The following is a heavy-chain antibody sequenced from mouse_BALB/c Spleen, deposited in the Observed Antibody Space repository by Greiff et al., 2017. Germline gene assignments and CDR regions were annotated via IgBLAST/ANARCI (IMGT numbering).Heavy chain of an antibody. Sequence: KQPGSELVRPGASVKLSCKASGYTFTSYWMHWVKQRPGQGLEWIGNIYPGSGSTNYDEKFKSKATLTVDTSSSTAYMQLSSLTSEDSAVYYCTRFDYEGFAYWGQGTLVTVSA. D-gene: IGHD2-4*01. CDR1: GYTFTSYW. CDR2: IYPGSGST. CDR3: TRFDYEGFAY. J-gene: IGHJ3*01. V-gene: IGHV1S22*01.